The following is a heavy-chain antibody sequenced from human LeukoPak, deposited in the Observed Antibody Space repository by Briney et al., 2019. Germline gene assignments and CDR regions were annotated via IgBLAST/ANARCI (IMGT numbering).Heavy chain of an antibody. CDR1: GFTFTSYA. Sequence: PGGSLRLSCAASGFTFTSYAMSWVRQAPGKGLEWVSAISGSGGSTYYADSVKGRFTISRDNSKNTLYLQMNSLRAEDTAVYYCAKALLRHYYYYGMDVWGQGTTVTVSS. CDR3: AKALLRHYYYYGMDV. V-gene: IGHV3-23*01. J-gene: IGHJ6*02. D-gene: IGHD2/OR15-2a*01. CDR2: ISGSGGST.